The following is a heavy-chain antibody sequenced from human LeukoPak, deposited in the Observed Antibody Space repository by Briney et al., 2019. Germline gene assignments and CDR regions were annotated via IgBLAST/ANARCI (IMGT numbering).Heavy chain of an antibody. CDR2: ISGSGTTI. V-gene: IGHV3-48*03. Sequence: PGGSLRLSCAAPGFTFIDFGVNWVRQAPGKGLEWVSYISGSGTTIYYADSVKGRFAISRDNVKNSLSLQMNSLRAEDTAVYYCARSAYAYSFDYWGQGTLVSVSS. J-gene: IGHJ4*02. CDR1: GFTFIDFG. D-gene: IGHD4-11*01. CDR3: ARSAYAYSFDY.